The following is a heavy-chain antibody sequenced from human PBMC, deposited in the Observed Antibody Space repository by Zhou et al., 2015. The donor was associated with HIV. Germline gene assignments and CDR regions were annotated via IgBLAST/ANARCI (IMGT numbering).Heavy chain of an antibody. CDR2: ISATGHGL. CDR1: GFIFDDFA. CDR3: ARGRNGVTAALDY. D-gene: IGHD3-3*01. J-gene: IGHJ4*02. V-gene: IGHV3-23*01. Sequence: VHLSGFWGETRCSRGGSLSLSCAASGFIFDDFAMSWVRHRPGQGLEWISGISATGHGLFYANSIKGRFTISRDNFRRTLYLQMSSLSVEDTGTYYCARGRNGVTAALDYWGQGTLVTVAS.